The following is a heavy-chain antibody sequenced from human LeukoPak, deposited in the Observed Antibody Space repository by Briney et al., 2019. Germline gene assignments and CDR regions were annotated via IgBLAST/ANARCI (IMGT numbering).Heavy chain of an antibody. CDR2: ISYDGSNK. CDR3: ADGDY. V-gene: IGHV3-30*03. CDR1: GFTFSNNG. J-gene: IGHJ4*02. Sequence: PGRSLRLSCAASGFTFSNNGMHWVRQAPGKGPEWVALISYDGSNKWYADSVKGRFTISRDNSKNTLYLQMNSLRPEDTAVYYCADGDYWGQGTLVTVSS.